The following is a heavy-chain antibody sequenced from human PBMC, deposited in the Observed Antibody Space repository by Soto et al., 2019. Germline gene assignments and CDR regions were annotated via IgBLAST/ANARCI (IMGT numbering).Heavy chain of an antibody. J-gene: IGHJ3*02. CDR2: ISAYNGNT. D-gene: IGHD3-9*01. V-gene: IGHV1-18*01. CDR1: GYTFTSYG. CDR3: ARGRLRYFDWLFDSFAFDI. Sequence: QVQLVQSGAEVKKPGASVKVSCKASGYTFTSYGISWVRQAPGQGLEWMGWISAYNGNTNYAQKLQGRVTMTTDTSXTXPXXELRSLRSDDTAVYYCARGRLRYFDWLFDSFAFDIWGQGTMVTVSS.